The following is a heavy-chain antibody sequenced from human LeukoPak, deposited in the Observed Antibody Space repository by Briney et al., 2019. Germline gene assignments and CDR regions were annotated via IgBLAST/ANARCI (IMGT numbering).Heavy chain of an antibody. CDR3: ARELWFANAPGSWLDP. J-gene: IGHJ5*02. V-gene: IGHV4-30-2*01. Sequence: SETLSLTCVVSGDSISSGAYYWRWIRQPPGKGLEWIGYIFHTGSTFYNPSLKSRLTISVDNSKNQFSLRLSSVTAADTAVYYCARELWFANAPGSWLDPWGQGTLVTVSS. D-gene: IGHD3-10*01. CDR2: IFHTGST. CDR1: GDSISSGAYY.